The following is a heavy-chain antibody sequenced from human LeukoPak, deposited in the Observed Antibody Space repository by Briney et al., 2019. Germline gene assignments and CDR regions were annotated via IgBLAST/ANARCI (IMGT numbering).Heavy chain of an antibody. CDR3: AKDDRWLQFCC. Sequence: GGSLRLSCEASGFTFSSYSMNWVRQAPGKGLEWVSYISFSSATIHYADSVKGRFTISRDNSRNTVYLQMNSLRAEDTAVYYCAKDDRWLQFCCWGQGTLVTVSA. D-gene: IGHD5-24*01. V-gene: IGHV3-48*01. CDR2: ISFSSATI. CDR1: GFTFSSYS. J-gene: IGHJ4*02.